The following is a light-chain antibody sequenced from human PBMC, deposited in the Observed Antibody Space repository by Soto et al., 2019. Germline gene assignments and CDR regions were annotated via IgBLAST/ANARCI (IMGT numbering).Light chain of an antibody. J-gene: IGLJ3*02. CDR1: SSDIGGYDH. CDR2: EVT. V-gene: IGLV2-8*01. CDR3: GSFVGPVWV. Sequence: QSALTQPPSASGSPGQSVTISCTGTSSDIGGYDHVSWYRQDPGKAPKVMIYEVTKRPSGVPDRFSGSKAGNTASLTVFGFQAEDEANYYCGSFVGPVWVFGGGIKLTVL.